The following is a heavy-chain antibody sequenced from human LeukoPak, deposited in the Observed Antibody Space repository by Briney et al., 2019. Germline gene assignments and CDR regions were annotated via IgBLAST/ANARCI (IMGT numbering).Heavy chain of an antibody. Sequence: SETLSLTCTVSGGSISSGGYYWSWIRQHPGKGLEWIGYIYYSGSTYYNPSLKSRVTISVDTSKNQFSLKLSSVTAADTAVYYCARVRRAYFDYWGQGTLVTVSS. CDR1: GGSISSGGYY. J-gene: IGHJ4*02. CDR2: IYYSGST. CDR3: ARVRRAYFDY. V-gene: IGHV4-31*03.